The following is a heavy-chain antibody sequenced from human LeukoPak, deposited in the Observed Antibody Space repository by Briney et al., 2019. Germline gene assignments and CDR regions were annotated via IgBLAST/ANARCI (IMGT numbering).Heavy chain of an antibody. V-gene: IGHV3-21*01. D-gene: IGHD3-22*01. CDR2: ISSSSSYI. CDR1: GFTFSSYS. CDR3: ARDTAYEDAFDI. Sequence: PGGSLRLSCAASGFTFSSYSMNWVRQAPGKGLEWLSSISSSSSYIYYADSVKGRFTISRDNAKNSLYLQMNSLRAEDTAVYYCARDTAYEDAFDIWGQGTMVTVSS. J-gene: IGHJ3*02.